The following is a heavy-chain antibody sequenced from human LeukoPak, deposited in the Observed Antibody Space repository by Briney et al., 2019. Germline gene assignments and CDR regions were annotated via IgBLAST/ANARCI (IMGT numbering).Heavy chain of an antibody. D-gene: IGHD1-26*01. V-gene: IGHV1-2*02. CDR3: ARASGSYLVAFDI. CDR2: IDPNSGGT. CDR1: GYTFTGYY. Sequence: ASVKVSCKASGYTFTGYYMHWVRQAPGQGLEWMGWIDPNSGGTNYAQKFQGRVTMTRDTSISTAYMELSRLRSNDTAVYYCARASGSYLVAFDIWGQGTMVTVSS. J-gene: IGHJ3*02.